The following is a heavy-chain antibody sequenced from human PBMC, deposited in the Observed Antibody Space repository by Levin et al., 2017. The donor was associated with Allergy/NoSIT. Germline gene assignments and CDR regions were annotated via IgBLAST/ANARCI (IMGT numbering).Heavy chain of an antibody. Sequence: RASETLSLTCAVSGYSISSGYYWGWIRQPPGKGLEWIGSIYHSGSTYYNPSLKSRVTISVDTSKKQFSLKLSSVTAADTAVYYCARDMAASGSGYFDYWGQGTLVTVSS. V-gene: IGHV4-38-2*02. CDR1: GYSISSGYY. J-gene: IGHJ4*02. CDR2: IYHSGST. CDR3: ARDMAASGSGYFDY. D-gene: IGHD6-19*01.